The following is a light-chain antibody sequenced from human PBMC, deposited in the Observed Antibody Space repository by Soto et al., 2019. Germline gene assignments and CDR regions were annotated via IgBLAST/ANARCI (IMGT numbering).Light chain of an antibody. J-gene: IGKJ1*01. CDR3: QQYGSSPRT. Sequence: EIVLTQSPGTLSLSPVERATLSCMSDRMVSSNFLAWYQQKPGQAPRLLISGSSTRATGIPDRFSGSGSGADFTLTISRLEPEDFAVYYCQQYGSSPRTFGQGTKVDIK. V-gene: IGKV3-20*01. CDR1: RMVSSNF. CDR2: GSS.